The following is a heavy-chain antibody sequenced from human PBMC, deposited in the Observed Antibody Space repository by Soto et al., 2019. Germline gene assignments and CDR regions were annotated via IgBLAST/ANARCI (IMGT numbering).Heavy chain of an antibody. J-gene: IGHJ6*02. Sequence: EVQLLESGGGLVQPGGSLRLSCAASGFTFSSYAMSWVRQAPGKGLEWVSAISGSGGSTYYADSVKGRFTISRDNSKNTLYLQMNSLRAEDTAVYYCAKDGGVHDFWIGYGMDVWGQGTTVTVSS. CDR2: ISGSGGST. CDR3: AKDGGVHDFWIGYGMDV. D-gene: IGHD3-3*01. V-gene: IGHV3-23*01. CDR1: GFTFSSYA.